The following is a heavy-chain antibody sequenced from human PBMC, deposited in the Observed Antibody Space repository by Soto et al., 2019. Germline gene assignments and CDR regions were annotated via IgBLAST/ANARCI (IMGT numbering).Heavy chain of an antibody. CDR1: GYTFSSYA. D-gene: IGHD2-2*01. Sequence: ASVKVSCKASGYTFSSYAMHWVRQAPGQRLEWMGWINAGYGNTKSSQKFQDRVTMTTDTSTSTAYMELRSLRSDDTAVYYCARVVVVPAARGPYYYYYGMDVWGQGTTVTVSS. J-gene: IGHJ6*02. CDR2: INAGYGNT. CDR3: ARVVVVPAARGPYYYYYGMDV. V-gene: IGHV1-3*01.